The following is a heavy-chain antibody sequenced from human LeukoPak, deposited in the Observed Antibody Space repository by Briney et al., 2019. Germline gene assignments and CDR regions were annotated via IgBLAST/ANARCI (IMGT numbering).Heavy chain of an antibody. CDR3: ARGRRRYYYDSSGYFNWFDP. J-gene: IGHJ5*02. D-gene: IGHD3-22*01. V-gene: IGHV4-34*01. CDR1: GGSFSGYY. CDR2: INHSGST. Sequence: PSETLSLTCAAYGGSFSGYYWSWIRQPPVKGLEWIGEINHSGSTNYNPSLKSRVTISVDTSKNQFSLKLSSVTAADTAVYYCARGRRRYYYDSSGYFNWFDPWGQGTLVTVSS.